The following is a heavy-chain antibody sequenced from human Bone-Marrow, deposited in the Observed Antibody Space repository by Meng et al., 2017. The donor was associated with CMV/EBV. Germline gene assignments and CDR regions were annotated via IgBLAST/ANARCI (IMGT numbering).Heavy chain of an antibody. J-gene: IGHJ6*02. Sequence: ASVKVSCKASGYTFTSYDINWVRQAPGQGLEWMGTLNPSGGSTSYPQKIQGRVTMTSDTSTNTVYMELSTLRSEDTAIYYCARGWSISSSYFYYGIHVWGQGTTVTVSS. D-gene: IGHD3-10*01. CDR2: LNPSGGST. CDR3: ARGWSISSSYFYYGIHV. V-gene: IGHV1-46*01. CDR1: GYTFTSYD.